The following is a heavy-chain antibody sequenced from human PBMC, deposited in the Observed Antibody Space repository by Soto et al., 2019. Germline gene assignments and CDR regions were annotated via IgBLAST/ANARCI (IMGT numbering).Heavy chain of an antibody. J-gene: IGHJ6*02. CDR2: IYYSGST. Sequence: PSETLSLTCTVSGGSVSSGSYYWSWIRQPPGKGLEWIGYIYYSGSTNYNPSLKSRVTISVDTSKNQFSLKLSSVTAADTAVYYCAMWDYSYYYYGMDVWGQGTTVTVSS. D-gene: IGHD4-4*01. CDR1: GGSVSSGSYY. V-gene: IGHV4-61*01. CDR3: AMWDYSYYYYGMDV.